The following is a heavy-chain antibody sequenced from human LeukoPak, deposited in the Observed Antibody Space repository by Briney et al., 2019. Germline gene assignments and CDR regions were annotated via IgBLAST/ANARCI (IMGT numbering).Heavy chain of an antibody. CDR3: ARPLIAVTGTNAFDV. CDR1: GFTFSSYA. J-gene: IGHJ3*01. CDR2: ISYDGSLK. V-gene: IGHV3-30*04. Sequence: PGRSLRLSCAASGFTFSSYAIHWVRQAPGKGLEWVAVISYDGSLKFYADSVKGRFTISRDNSKNTLYLQMSSLRAEDTAVYYCARPLIAVTGTNAFDVWGQGTMVTVSS. D-gene: IGHD6-19*01.